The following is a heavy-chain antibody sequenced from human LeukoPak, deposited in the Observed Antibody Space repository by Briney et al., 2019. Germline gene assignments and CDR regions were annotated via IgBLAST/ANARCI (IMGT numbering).Heavy chain of an antibody. CDR1: GSIFAGSF. CDR3: VLTSFYYVSETMKYNWYEP. Sequence: GSSVKLSCKTSGSIFAGSFIHWVRQAPGQGLEWMGWMKPENGGTHHAQKFKGRVTMTGDTSDTTGNMELSSLRSDATAVYYCVLTSFYYVSETMKYNWYEPWGEGTLVSVSS. J-gene: IGHJ5*02. CDR2: MKPENGGT. V-gene: IGHV1-2*02. D-gene: IGHD3-10*02.